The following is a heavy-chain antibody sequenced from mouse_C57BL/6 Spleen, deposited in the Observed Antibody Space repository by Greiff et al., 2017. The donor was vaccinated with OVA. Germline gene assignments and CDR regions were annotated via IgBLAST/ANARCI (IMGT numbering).Heavy chain of an antibody. Sequence: VESGEGLVKPGGSLKLSCAASGFTFSSYAMSWVRQTPEKRLEWVAYISSGGDYSYYADTVKGRFTISRDNARNTLYLQMSSLKSEDTAMYYCTRDRGTTNYFDYWGQGTTLTVSS. V-gene: IGHV5-9-1*02. D-gene: IGHD3-1*01. CDR3: TRDRGTTNYFDY. J-gene: IGHJ2*01. CDR1: GFTFSSYA. CDR2: ISSGGDYS.